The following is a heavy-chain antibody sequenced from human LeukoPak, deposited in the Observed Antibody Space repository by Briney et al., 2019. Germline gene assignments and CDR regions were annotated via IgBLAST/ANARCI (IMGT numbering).Heavy chain of an antibody. CDR1: GFTFSNYW. Sequence: PGGSLRLSCAASGFTFSNYWMSWVRQAPGKGLEWVANINQDGSEKYSVDSVKGRFTISRDNAKNTLYLQMNSLRAEDTAVYYCARGHSSSSWDASDIWGHGTMVTVSS. CDR3: ARGHSSSSWDASDI. D-gene: IGHD6-13*01. V-gene: IGHV3-7*01. CDR2: INQDGSEK. J-gene: IGHJ3*02.